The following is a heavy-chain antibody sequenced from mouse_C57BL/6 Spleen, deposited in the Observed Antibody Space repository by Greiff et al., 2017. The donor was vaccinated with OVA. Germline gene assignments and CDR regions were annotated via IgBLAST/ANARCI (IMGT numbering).Heavy chain of an antibody. J-gene: IGHJ4*01. Sequence: EVQLQESGPGLVKPSQSLSLTCSVTGYSITSGYYWNWIRQFPGNKLEWMGYISYDGSNNYNPSLKNRISITRDTSKNQFFLKLNSVTTEDTATYYCARVDYGSSYAMDYWGQGTSVTVSS. CDR3: ARVDYGSSYAMDY. D-gene: IGHD1-1*01. CDR2: ISYDGSN. CDR1: GYSITSGYY. V-gene: IGHV3-6*01.